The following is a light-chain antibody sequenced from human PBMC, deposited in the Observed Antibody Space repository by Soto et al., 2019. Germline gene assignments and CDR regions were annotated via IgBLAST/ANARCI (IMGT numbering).Light chain of an antibody. CDR2: EVS. CDR3: SSYAGSNLWV. V-gene: IGLV2-8*01. Sequence: QSALTQSPSASGSPGQSVTISCTGTSSYVGNYKYVSWYQQHPGKAPKLMIYEVSKRPSGVPDRFSGSKSGNTASLTVSGLQVEAEADYYCSSYAGSNLWVFGGGTKLTVL. CDR1: SSYVGNYKY. J-gene: IGLJ3*02.